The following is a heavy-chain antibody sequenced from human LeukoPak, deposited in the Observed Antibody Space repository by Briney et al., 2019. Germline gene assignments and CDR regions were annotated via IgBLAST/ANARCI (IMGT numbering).Heavy chain of an antibody. D-gene: IGHD3-22*01. Sequence: SETLSLTCAVYGGSFSGYYWSWIRQPPGKGLEWIGEINHSGSTNYNPSLKSRVTISVDTSKNQFSLKLSSVTAADTAVYYCAVRGTYYYDSSGPSWDWFDSWGQGTLVTVSS. CDR2: INHSGST. CDR3: AVRGTYYYDSSGPSWDWFDS. CDR1: GGSFSGYY. J-gene: IGHJ5*01. V-gene: IGHV4-34*01.